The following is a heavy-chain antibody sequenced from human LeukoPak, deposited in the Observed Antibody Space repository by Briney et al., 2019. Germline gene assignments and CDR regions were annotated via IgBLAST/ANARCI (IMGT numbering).Heavy chain of an antibody. Sequence: ASVKVSCKASGYTFTGYYMHWVRQAPGQGLEWMGWINPNSGGTNYAQKFQGRVTMTRDTSISTAYMELSRLRSDDTAVYYCAGVKKKLPVGATKRNAFDIWGQKTIVTVSS. CDR2: INPNSGGT. V-gene: IGHV1-2*02. CDR1: GYTFTGYY. J-gene: IGHJ3*02. D-gene: IGHD1-26*01. CDR3: AGVKKKLPVGATKRNAFDI.